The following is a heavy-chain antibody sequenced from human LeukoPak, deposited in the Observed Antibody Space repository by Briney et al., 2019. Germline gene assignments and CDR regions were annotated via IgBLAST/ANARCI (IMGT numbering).Heavy chain of an antibody. Sequence: GGSLRLSCAASGFTFSSYAMSWVRQAPGKGLEWVSAISGSGGSTYYADSVKGRFTISRDNSKNTLYLQMNSLRAEDTAVYYCAKVGYCSSTSCYFGHYYYYYGMDVWGQGTTVTVSS. CDR1: GFTFSSYA. V-gene: IGHV3-23*01. CDR2: ISGSGGST. D-gene: IGHD2-2*01. CDR3: AKVGYCSSTSCYFGHYYYYYGMDV. J-gene: IGHJ6*02.